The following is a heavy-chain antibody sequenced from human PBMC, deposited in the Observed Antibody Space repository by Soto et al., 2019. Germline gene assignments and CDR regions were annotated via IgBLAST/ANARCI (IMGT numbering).Heavy chain of an antibody. CDR2: ISYDGSNK. CDR1: GFTFSSYA. Sequence: GGSLRLSCVASGFTFSSYAMHWVRQAPGKGLEWVAVISYDGSNKYYADSVKGRFTISRDNSKNTLYLQMNSLRAEDTAVYYCTSPAGATRMDYWGQGTLVTVSS. V-gene: IGHV3-30-3*01. J-gene: IGHJ4*02. D-gene: IGHD1-26*01. CDR3: TSPAGATRMDY.